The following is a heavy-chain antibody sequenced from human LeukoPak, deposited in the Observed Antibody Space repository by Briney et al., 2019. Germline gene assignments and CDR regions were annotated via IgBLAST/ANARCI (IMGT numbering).Heavy chain of an antibody. CDR2: IYHSGST. D-gene: IGHD3-3*01. J-gene: IGHJ5*02. Sequence: PSETLSLTCTVSGYSISSGYYWGWIRQPPGKGLEWIGSIYHSGSTYYNPSLKSRVTISVDTPKNQFSLKLSSVTAADTAVYYCARCLGKGSGSDLKNWFDPWGQGTLVTVSS. CDR1: GYSISSGYY. V-gene: IGHV4-38-2*02. CDR3: ARCLGKGSGSDLKNWFDP.